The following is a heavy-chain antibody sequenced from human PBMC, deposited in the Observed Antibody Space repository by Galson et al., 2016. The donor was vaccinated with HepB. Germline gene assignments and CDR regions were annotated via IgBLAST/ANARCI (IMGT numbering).Heavy chain of an antibody. D-gene: IGHD3-22*01. CDR2: ITSSGETT. CDR3: AKGLHYESGGSYYRYYFEY. Sequence: SLRLSCAASGFSLKNYAMTWVRQAPGEGLEWVSVITSSGETTFYADSVKGRFTISRDNSQNTVYLEMNSLRAEDTAVYFCAKGLHYESGGSYYRYYFEYWGHGTLVAVSS. CDR1: GFSLKNYA. V-gene: IGHV3-23*01. J-gene: IGHJ4*01.